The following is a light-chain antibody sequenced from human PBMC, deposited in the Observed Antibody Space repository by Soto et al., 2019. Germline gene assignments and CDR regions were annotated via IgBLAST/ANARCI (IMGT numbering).Light chain of an antibody. Sequence: EVVMTPSPGTLSLSPGERATLSCRASQSVSSYLAWYQQKPGQAPRLLIYDASNRATGIPARFSGSGSGTDFTLTISSLEPEDFAVYYCQQRSNWPWTFGQGTMVDIK. V-gene: IGKV3-11*01. CDR2: DAS. CDR1: QSVSSY. CDR3: QQRSNWPWT. J-gene: IGKJ1*01.